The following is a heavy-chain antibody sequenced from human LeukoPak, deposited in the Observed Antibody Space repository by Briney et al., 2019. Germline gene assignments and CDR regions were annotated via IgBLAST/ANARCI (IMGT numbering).Heavy chain of an antibody. CDR2: IYYSGST. D-gene: IGHD5-24*01. Sequence: SETLSLTCTVSGGSISSGDYYWSWIRQPPGKGLEWMGYIYYSGSTYYNPSLKSRVTISVDTSKNQFSLRLNSVSAADMAVHYCARDQGDGYHYYFDYWGQGILVSVSS. CDR1: GGSISSGDYY. J-gene: IGHJ4*02. CDR3: ARDQGDGYHYYFDY. V-gene: IGHV4-30-4*01.